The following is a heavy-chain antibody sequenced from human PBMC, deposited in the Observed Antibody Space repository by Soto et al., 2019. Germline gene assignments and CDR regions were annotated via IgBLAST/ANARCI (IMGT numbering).Heavy chain of an antibody. V-gene: IGHV3-21*01. CDR1: GFIFSSYS. CDR2: ISPRSDYI. D-gene: IGHD1-1*01. Sequence: EVQLVESGGGLVKPGGSLRLSCAASGFIFSSYSMNWVRQAPGKGMEWVSSISPRSDYIYFAASMRGRFTISRDNAQNSLYLQMNNLRAEDTAVYHCARVSGTLERYSDLDYWGQGPLVTVSS. CDR3: ARVSGTLERYSDLDY. J-gene: IGHJ4*02.